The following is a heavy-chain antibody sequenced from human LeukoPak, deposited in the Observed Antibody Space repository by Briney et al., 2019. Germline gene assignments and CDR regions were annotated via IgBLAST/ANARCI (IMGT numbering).Heavy chain of an antibody. V-gene: IGHV3-30-3*01. D-gene: IGHD2-2*02. CDR3: ARATVPAAIRYYYYGMDV. Sequence: GRSLRLSCAASGFTFSSYAMNWVRQAPGKGLEWVAVISYDGSNKYYADSVKGRFTISRDNSKNTLYLQMNSLRAEDTAVYYCARATVPAAIRYYYYGMDVWGQGTTVTVSS. J-gene: IGHJ6*02. CDR2: ISYDGSNK. CDR1: GFTFSSYA.